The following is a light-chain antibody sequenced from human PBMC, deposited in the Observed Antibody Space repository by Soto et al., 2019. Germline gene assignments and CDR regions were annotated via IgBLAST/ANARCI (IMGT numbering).Light chain of an antibody. CDR2: DAS. Sequence: VLTLSPGTVSLTPRERATVSCRASESVSNQLAWYQQKPGQAPRLLVYDASRRVTGIQARFSCRGAGPVCASSRVFVVPEDCAYYCWEYRAGSRTFGQGT. CDR1: ESVSNQ. CDR3: EYRAGSRT. J-gene: IGKJ1*01. V-gene: IGKV3-11*01.